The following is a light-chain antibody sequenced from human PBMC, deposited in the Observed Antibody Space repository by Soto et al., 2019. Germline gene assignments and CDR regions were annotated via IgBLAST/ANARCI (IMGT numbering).Light chain of an antibody. Sequence: EIQMTQSPTSLSASVGDRVTITCRASQSITNYLNWYQQKPGKAPNLLIYGASSLQSGVPSRFSGSGSGTDFTLTISSLQPEDFATYYCQQSYSKRTFGQGTKVEIK. CDR1: QSITNY. CDR3: QQSYSKRT. CDR2: GAS. J-gene: IGKJ1*01. V-gene: IGKV1-39*01.